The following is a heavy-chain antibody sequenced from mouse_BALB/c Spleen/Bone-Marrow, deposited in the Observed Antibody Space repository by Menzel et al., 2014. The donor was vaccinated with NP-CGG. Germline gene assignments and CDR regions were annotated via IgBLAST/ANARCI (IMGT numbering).Heavy chain of an antibody. CDR1: GYTFTDYA. J-gene: IGHJ2*01. D-gene: IGHD1-1*01. CDR3: ARGLSYYYGTSYYFDY. V-gene: IGHV1S137*01. Sequence: VHLVESGAELVRPGVSVKISCKGSGYTFTDYAMHWVKQSHAKSLEWIGIISSSYGDATYNQKFKGKATMTVDKSSNTAYMELARLTSEDSAIYYCARGLSYYYGTSYYFDYWGQGTTLTVSS. CDR2: ISSSYGDA.